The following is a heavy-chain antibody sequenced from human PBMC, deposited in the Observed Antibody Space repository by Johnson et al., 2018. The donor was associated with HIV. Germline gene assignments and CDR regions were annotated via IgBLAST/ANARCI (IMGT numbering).Heavy chain of an antibody. CDR3: AREGTVSYGGAFDI. J-gene: IGHJ3*02. Sequence: VQLVESGGGLIQPGGSLTLSCEGSEFTFSYYWMHWVRQAPGKGPVWVSHIHNDGRRTTYADSVKGRFNISRDNAKNTLYLQMNSLRAEDTAVYFCAREGTVSYGGAFDIGGQGTMVTVSS. CDR1: EFTFSYYW. V-gene: IGHV3-74*01. CDR2: IHNDGRRT. D-gene: IGHD4-17*01.